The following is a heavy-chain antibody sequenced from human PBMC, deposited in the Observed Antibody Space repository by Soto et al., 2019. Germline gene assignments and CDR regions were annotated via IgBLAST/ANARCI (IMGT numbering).Heavy chain of an antibody. CDR1: GYTFTSYA. D-gene: IGHD2-2*01. V-gene: IGHV1-3*01. CDR2: INAGNGNT. Sequence: ASVKVSCKASGYTFTSYAMHWVRQAPGQRLEWMGWINAGNGNTKYSQKFQGRVTITRDTSASTAYMELSSLRSEDTAVYYCARPPTDCRSTSCYAEDPFDYWGQGTLVTVSS. CDR3: ARPPTDCRSTSCYAEDPFDY. J-gene: IGHJ4*02.